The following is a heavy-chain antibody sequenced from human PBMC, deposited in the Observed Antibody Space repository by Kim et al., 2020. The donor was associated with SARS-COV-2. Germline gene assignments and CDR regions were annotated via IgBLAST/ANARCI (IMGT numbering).Heavy chain of an antibody. CDR3: ARWSTVIAFDI. V-gene: IGHV4-39*01. D-gene: IGHD3-22*01. CDR2: T. Sequence: THYNPYLKSRVTICVDTSKNQLSLKLSSVTAADTAVYYCARWSTVIAFDIWGQGTMVTVSS. J-gene: IGHJ3*02.